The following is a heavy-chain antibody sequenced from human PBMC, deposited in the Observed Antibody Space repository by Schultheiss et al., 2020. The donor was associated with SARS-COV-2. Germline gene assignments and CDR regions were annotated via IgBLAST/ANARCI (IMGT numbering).Heavy chain of an antibody. Sequence: ASVKVSCKASGYTFTGYYMHWVRQAPGQGLEWMGWISAYNGNTNYAQKLQGRVTMTTDTSTSTAYMELSRLRSDDTAVYYCARGFSSGWSDYWGQGTLVTVSS. J-gene: IGHJ4*02. V-gene: IGHV1-18*04. D-gene: IGHD6-19*01. CDR3: ARGFSSGWSDY. CDR1: GYTFTGYY. CDR2: ISAYNGNT.